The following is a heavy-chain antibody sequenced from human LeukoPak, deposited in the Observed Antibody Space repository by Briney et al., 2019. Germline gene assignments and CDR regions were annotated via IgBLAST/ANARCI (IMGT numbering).Heavy chain of an antibody. CDR2: INPTGDST. CDR1: GYTFTSYY. J-gene: IGHJ6*03. D-gene: IGHD5-18*01. V-gene: IGHV1-46*01. CDR3: ARVGENTAMANYYYMDV. Sequence: ASVKVSRKASGYTFTSYYMHWVRQAPGQGLEWMGLINPTGDSTGYAQKFQGRVTMTRDMSTSTDYLGLSSLRSDDTAVYYCARVGENTAMANYYYMDVWGKGTTVTISS.